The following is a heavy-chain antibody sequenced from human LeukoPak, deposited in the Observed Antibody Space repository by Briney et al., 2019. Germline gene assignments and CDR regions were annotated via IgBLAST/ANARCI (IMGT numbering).Heavy chain of an antibody. D-gene: IGHD3-16*01. V-gene: IGHV4-30-4*01. CDR3: ARHQVMGRRDSPFDY. J-gene: IGHJ4*02. CDR1: GGSFSSVDHY. Sequence: SETLSLTCTVSGGSFSSVDHYWSWIRQPPGKGLEWIGYIYYSGSAYYNPALKSRVTISVNTSKNQFSLKLSSVTAADTAVYYCARHQVMGRRDSPFDYWGQGTLVTVSS. CDR2: IYYSGSA.